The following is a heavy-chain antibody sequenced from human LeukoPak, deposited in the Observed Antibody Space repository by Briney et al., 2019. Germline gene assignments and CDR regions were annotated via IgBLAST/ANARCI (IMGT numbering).Heavy chain of an antibody. V-gene: IGHV1-69*13. CDR1: AGCFSSYA. Sequence: SSVKVSCKASAGCFSSYAISWVRQAPVQGLECMGGIINIFGTANYAQKFQGRVTITAAEYTTTANMELSSLRSENTAVYYCASGIPEHTGGENWFDPWGQGTLVTVSS. CDR2: IINIFGTA. J-gene: IGHJ5*02. CDR3: ASGIPEHTGGENWFDP. D-gene: IGHD2-2*01.